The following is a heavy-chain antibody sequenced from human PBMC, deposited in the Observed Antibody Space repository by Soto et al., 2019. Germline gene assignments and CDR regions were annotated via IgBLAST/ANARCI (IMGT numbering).Heavy chain of an antibody. CDR1: GFTFSSYG. Sequence: GGSMRLSCAASGFTFSSYGMHWVRQAPGKGLEWVAVIWYDGSNKYYADSVKGRFTISRDNSKNTLYLQMNSLRAEDTAVYYCARENQLLFPKRNYYYGMDVWGQGTTVTVSS. CDR2: IWYDGSNK. D-gene: IGHD2-2*01. CDR3: ARENQLLFPKRNYYYGMDV. J-gene: IGHJ6*02. V-gene: IGHV3-33*01.